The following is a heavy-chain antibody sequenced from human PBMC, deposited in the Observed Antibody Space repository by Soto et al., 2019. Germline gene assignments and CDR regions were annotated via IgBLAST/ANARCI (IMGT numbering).Heavy chain of an antibody. CDR2: INHSGST. Sequence: SETLSLTCAVYGGSFSGYYWSWIRQPPGKGLEWIGEINHSGSTNYNPSLKSRVTISVDTSKNQFSLKLGSVTAADTAVYYCARTFRRGGKLEQPGRNRYYYMDVWGKGTTVTVSS. V-gene: IGHV4-34*01. J-gene: IGHJ6*03. CDR1: GGSFSGYY. D-gene: IGHD1-1*01. CDR3: ARTFRRGGKLEQPGRNRYYYMDV.